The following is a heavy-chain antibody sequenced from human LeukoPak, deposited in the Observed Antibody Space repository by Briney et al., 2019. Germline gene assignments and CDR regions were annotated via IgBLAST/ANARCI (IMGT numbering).Heavy chain of an antibody. CDR3: ARVVMELRPLPHNYYYYYMDV. V-gene: IGHV1-69*01. J-gene: IGHJ6*03. CDR2: IIPIFGTA. D-gene: IGHD3-3*01. CDR1: GGTFSSYA. Sequence: VKVSCKASGGTFSSYAISWVRQAPGQGLEWMGGIIPIFGTANYAQKFQGRVTITADESTGTAYMELSSLRSEDTAVYYCARVVMELRPLPHNYYYYYMDVWGKGTTVTVSS.